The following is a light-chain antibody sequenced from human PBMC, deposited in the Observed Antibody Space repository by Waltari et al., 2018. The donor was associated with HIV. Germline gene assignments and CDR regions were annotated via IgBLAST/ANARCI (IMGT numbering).Light chain of an antibody. CDR1: SGHSSYA. Sequence: QLVLTQSPSAPASLGASVKLTCTLSSGHSSYAIAWHQQQPEKGPRYLMKLNSDGSHSKGDGIPDRFSGSSSGAERSLTISSLQSEDEADYYCQTWGTGVFGGGTKLTVL. V-gene: IGLV4-69*01. CDR3: QTWGTGV. CDR2: LNSDGSH. J-gene: IGLJ3*02.